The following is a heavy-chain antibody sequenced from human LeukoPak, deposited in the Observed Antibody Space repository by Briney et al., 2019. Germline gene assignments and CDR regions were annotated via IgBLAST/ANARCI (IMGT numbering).Heavy chain of an antibody. CDR2: IKQDGSEK. Sequence: GGSLRLSCAASGFTCSSYWMSWVRQAPGKGLVWVANIKQDGSEKYYVDSVKGRFTISRDNAKNSLYLQMNSLRAEDTAVYYCARDPPLVAGSFDYWGQGTLVTVSS. CDR3: ARDPPLVAGSFDY. D-gene: IGHD2-15*01. V-gene: IGHV3-7*01. J-gene: IGHJ4*02. CDR1: GFTCSSYW.